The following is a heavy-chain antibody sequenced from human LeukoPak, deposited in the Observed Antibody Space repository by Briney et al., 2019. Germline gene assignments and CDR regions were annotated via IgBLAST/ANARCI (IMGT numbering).Heavy chain of an antibody. Sequence: SETLSLTCAVYGGSFSGYYWSWIRQPPGKGLEWIGEINHSGSTNYNPSLKSRVTISVDTSKNQFPLKQRAVTAADPAVYYCARHLTKVTTGTNLRSWYLDFWGRRTLVTVSS. D-gene: IGHD4-17*01. CDR2: INHSGST. CDR3: ARHLTKVTTGTNLRSWYLDF. CDR1: GGSFSGYY. J-gene: IGHJ2*01. V-gene: IGHV4-34*01.